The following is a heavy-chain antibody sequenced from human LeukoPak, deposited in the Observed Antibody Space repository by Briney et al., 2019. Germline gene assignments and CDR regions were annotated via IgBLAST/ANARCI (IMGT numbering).Heavy chain of an antibody. J-gene: IGHJ4*02. CDR3: ARIRTVTRVTGAYYFDY. Sequence: SETLSLTCTVSGYSISSGYYWGWIRQPPGKGLEWIGYIYHSGSTYYNPSLKSRVTISVDRSKNQFSLKLSSVTAADTAVYYCARIRTVTRVTGAYYFDYWGQGTLVTVSS. CDR1: GYSISSGYY. D-gene: IGHD4-17*01. V-gene: IGHV4-38-2*02. CDR2: IYHSGST.